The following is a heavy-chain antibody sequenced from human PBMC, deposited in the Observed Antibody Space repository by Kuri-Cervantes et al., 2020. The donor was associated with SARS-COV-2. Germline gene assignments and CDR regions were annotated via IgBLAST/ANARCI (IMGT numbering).Heavy chain of an antibody. V-gene: IGHV4-38-2*02. CDR1: GYSISSGYY. Sequence: SETLSLTCAVSGYSISSGYYWGWIRQPPGKGLEWIGSIYHSGSTYYNPSLKSRVTISVDTSKNQFSLKLSSVTAADTAVYYCARDRGKTGSWFDPWGQGTLVTVSS. D-gene: IGHD2-15*01. CDR2: IYHSGST. CDR3: ARDRGKTGSWFDP. J-gene: IGHJ5*02.